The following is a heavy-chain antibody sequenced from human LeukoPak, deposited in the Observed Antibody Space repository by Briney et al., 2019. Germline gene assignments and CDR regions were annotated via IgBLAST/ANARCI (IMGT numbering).Heavy chain of an antibody. CDR2: ISAYNGNT. CDR3: ARDPAPDDFWNYYYGMDV. Sequence: EASVKVSCKASGYTFTSYGISWVRQAPGQGLEWMGWISAYNGNTNYAQKLQGRVTMTTDTSTSTAYMELRSLRSDDTAVYYCARDPAPDDFWNYYYGMDVWGQGTTVTVSS. CDR1: GYTFTSYG. D-gene: IGHD3-3*01. J-gene: IGHJ6*02. V-gene: IGHV1-18*01.